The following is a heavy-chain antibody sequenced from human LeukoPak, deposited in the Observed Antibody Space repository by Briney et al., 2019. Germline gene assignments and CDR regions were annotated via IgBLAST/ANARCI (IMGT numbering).Heavy chain of an antibody. CDR2: IIPIFGTA. J-gene: IGHJ5*02. D-gene: IGHD3-3*01. V-gene: IGHV1-69*06. CDR3: ARTGSPPDYYDFWSGQPHYLPFDP. Sequence: GASVKVSCKASGGTFSSYAISWVRQAPGQGLEWMGGIIPIFGTANYAQKFQGRVTITADKSTSTAYMELSSLRSEDTAVYYCARTGSPPDYYDFWSGQPHYLPFDPWGQGTLVTVSS. CDR1: GGTFSSYA.